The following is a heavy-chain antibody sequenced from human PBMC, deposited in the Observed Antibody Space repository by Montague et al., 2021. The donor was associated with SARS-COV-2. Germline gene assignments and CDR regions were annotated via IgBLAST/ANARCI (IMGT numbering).Heavy chain of an antibody. CDR1: GFSLTSDDEG. CDR2: IYWNGDK. J-gene: IGHJ4*02. D-gene: IGHD3-10*01. Sequence: PALVKPTQTLTLTCTFSGFSLTSDDEGVAWIRQSPGQALEWLAVIYWNGDKRYSPSLQTRLTITKDTSENQVVLTMTNMDPVDTATYYCAHRGMIRGLSFDYWGQGTLVTVSS. CDR3: AHRGMIRGLSFDY. V-gene: IGHV2-5*01.